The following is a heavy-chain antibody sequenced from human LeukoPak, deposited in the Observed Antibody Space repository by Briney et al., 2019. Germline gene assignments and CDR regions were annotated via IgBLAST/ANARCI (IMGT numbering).Heavy chain of an antibody. V-gene: IGHV3-23*01. CDR3: ARRYCSGGSCYFDY. Sequence: GGSLRLSCAASGFTFSSYAMTWVRQAPGKGLEWVSGISDGGGSIYYADSVEGRFTISRDDAKNSLYLQMNSLRAEDTAVYYCARRYCSGGSCYFDYWGQGTQVSVSS. CDR1: GFTFSSYA. J-gene: IGHJ4*02. D-gene: IGHD2-15*01. CDR2: ISDGGGSI.